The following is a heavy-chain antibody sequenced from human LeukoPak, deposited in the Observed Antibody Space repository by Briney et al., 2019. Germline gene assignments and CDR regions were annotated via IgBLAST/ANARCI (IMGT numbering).Heavy chain of an antibody. V-gene: IGHV3-23*01. Sequence: PGGSLRLSCAASGFTFSSYAMSWVRQAPGKGLDWVSAISGSGGSTYYADSVKGRFTISRDNSKNTLYLQMNSLRAEDTAVYYCAKDSYSSSFTWFDPWGQGTLVTVSS. D-gene: IGHD6-6*01. CDR1: GFTFSSYA. CDR2: ISGSGGST. J-gene: IGHJ5*02. CDR3: AKDSYSSSFTWFDP.